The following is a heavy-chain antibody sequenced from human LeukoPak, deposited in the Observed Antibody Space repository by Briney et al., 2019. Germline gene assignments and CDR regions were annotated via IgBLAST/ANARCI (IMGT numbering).Heavy chain of an antibody. J-gene: IGHJ4*02. CDR2: IIPIFGTA. D-gene: IGHD3-10*01. V-gene: IGHV1-69*13. CDR1: GYSFSSYS. Sequence: ASVKVSCKASGYSFSSYSISWVRQAPGQGLEWMGGIIPIFGTANYAQKFQGRVTITADESTSTAYMELSSLRSEDTAVYYCARSITMVRGVIGPPDYWGQGTLVTVSS. CDR3: ARSITMVRGVIGPPDY.